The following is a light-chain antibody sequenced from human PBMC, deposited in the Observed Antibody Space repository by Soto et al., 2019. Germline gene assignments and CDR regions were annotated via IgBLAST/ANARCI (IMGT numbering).Light chain of an antibody. J-gene: IGLJ1*01. V-gene: IGLV2-14*01. CDR3: SSYTSSVTYV. CDR2: DVS. Sequence: QSALTQPASVSGSPGQSITISCTGTSSDVGGYNYVSWYQQYPGKAPKLMIYDVSNRPSGVSNRFSGSKSGNTASLTISGLQAEDEADYYCSSYTSSVTYVFGTGNKLPS. CDR1: SSDVGGYNY.